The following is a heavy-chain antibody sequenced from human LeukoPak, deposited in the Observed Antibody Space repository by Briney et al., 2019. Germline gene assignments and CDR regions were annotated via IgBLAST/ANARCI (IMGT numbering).Heavy chain of an antibody. Sequence: PGGSLRLSCAASGFTFSSYEMNWVRQAPGKGLEWVSIISGSGGTTYYTDSVKGRFTISRDNSKNTLYLQMNSLRAEDTAVYYCAKDLTGGYTNGFFDSWGQGTLVTVSS. CDR1: GFTFSSYE. V-gene: IGHV3-23*01. CDR3: AKDLTGGYTNGFFDS. CDR2: ISGSGGTT. J-gene: IGHJ4*02. D-gene: IGHD2-8*01.